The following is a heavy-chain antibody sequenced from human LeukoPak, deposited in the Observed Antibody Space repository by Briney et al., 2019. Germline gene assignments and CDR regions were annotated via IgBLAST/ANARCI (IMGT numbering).Heavy chain of an antibody. J-gene: IGHJ4*02. CDR1: GFTVSSNY. CDR2: ISGSGGST. CDR3: AKDLLHYDFWSGYPWGAFDY. D-gene: IGHD3-3*01. V-gene: IGHV3-23*01. Sequence: GGSLRLSCAASGFTVSSNYMSWVRQAPGKGLEWVSAISGSGGSTYYADSVKGRFTISRDNSKNTLYLQMNSLRAEDTAVYYCAKDLLHYDFWSGYPWGAFDYWGQGTLVTVSS.